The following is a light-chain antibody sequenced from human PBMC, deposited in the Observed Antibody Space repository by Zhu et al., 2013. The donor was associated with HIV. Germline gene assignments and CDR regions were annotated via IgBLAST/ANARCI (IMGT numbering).Light chain of an antibody. CDR2: GAS. CDR3: QQYNNWPPWT. Sequence: VLTQTPGTLSLSPGERATLSCRASESISSNSLAWYQQRPGQAPRLLIYGASTRATGIPARFSGSGSGTEFTLTISSLQSEDFAVYYCQQYNNWPPWTFGQGTKVEV. V-gene: IGKV3-15*01. CDR1: ESISSN. J-gene: IGKJ1*01.